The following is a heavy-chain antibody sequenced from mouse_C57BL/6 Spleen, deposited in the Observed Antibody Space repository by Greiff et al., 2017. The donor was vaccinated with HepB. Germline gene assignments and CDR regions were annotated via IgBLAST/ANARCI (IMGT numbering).Heavy chain of an antibody. V-gene: IGHV1-22*01. CDR3: ASPPLFITPFAY. J-gene: IGHJ3*01. CDR1: GYTFTDYN. CDR2: INPNNGGT. D-gene: IGHD1-2*01. Sequence: EVQLQQSGPELVKPGASVKMSCKASGYTFTDYNMHWVKQSHGKSLEWIGYINPNNGGTSYNQKFKGKATLTVNKSSSTAYMELRSLTSEDSAVYYCASPPLFITPFAYWGQGTLVTVSA.